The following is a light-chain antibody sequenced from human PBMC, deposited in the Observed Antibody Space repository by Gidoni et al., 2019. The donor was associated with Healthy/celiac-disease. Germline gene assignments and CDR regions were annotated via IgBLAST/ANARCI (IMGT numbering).Light chain of an antibody. V-gene: IGKV4-1*01. J-gene: IGKJ2*01. CDR2: WAS. CDR3: QQYYSTPYT. Sequence: ETAMTPSPDYLAVSPGERATINGKSSQRVFYSSNNKNYLAWYQQKPGRPPKLLISWASTRESGVPDRFSGSGSGTDFPLTISSLQAEDVAVYYCQQYYSTPYTFGQGTKLEIK. CDR1: QRVFYSSNNKNY.